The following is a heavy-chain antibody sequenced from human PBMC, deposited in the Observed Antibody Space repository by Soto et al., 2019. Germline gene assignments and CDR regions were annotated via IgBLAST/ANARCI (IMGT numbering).Heavy chain of an antibody. Sequence: EVQLVESGGGLIQPGGSLKLSCTASGFTLGDYWMHWVRQIPGKGLVWVSRINKDGSVTTYAESVTGRFTISRDNAKNTLLLQMNSLRADDTAVYHCASDLSTGYNSYWCQGTLVTVSS. J-gene: IGHJ4*02. V-gene: IGHV3-74*01. CDR3: ASDLSTGYNSY. CDR2: INKDGSVT. CDR1: GFTLGDYW. D-gene: IGHD5-12*01.